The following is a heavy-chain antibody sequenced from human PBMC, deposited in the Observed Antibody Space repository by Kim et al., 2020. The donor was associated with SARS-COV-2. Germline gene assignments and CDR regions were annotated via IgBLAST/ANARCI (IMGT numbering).Heavy chain of an antibody. CDR3: ARAHCSSTSCYDRAYYFGY. CDR2: ISSSSSYI. D-gene: IGHD2-2*01. Sequence: GGSLRLSCGASGFTFSSYSMNWVRQAPGKGLEWVSSISSSSSYIYYADSVKGRFSISRDNAKNSLYLQMINLRAEDTGVYYCARAHCSSTSCYDRAYYFGYWGQGTLVTVSS. J-gene: IGHJ4*02. CDR1: GFTFSSYS. V-gene: IGHV3-21*01.